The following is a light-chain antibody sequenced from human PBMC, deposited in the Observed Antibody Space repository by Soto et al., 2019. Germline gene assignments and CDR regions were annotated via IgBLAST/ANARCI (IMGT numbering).Light chain of an antibody. J-gene: IGLJ1*01. Sequence: QSALTQPPSVSGSPGHSVTISCTGTSSDVGGYNRVSWYQQPPGTAPKLVIYEVIHRPSGVPARFSGSKSGNTASLTISGLQAEDEADYYCYSYTSSSTYVFGTGTKVTVL. V-gene: IGLV2-18*02. CDR1: SSDVGGYNR. CDR3: YSYTSSSTYV. CDR2: EVI.